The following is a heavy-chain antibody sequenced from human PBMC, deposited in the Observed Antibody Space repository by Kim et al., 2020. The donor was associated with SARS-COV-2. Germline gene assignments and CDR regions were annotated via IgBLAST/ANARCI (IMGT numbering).Heavy chain of an antibody. Sequence: GGSLRLSCAASGSYFGSHHMHWVRQAPGKGLKWVAVIWYDGRKKYYADSMKGRFTISRDNSKNVLFLQMNSLRAEDTALYYCARFFGTQLDSWGQGILVTVS. D-gene: IGHD3-10*01. CDR2: IWYDGRKK. V-gene: IGHV3-33*01. CDR3: ARFFGTQLDS. CDR1: GSYFGSHH. J-gene: IGHJ5*01.